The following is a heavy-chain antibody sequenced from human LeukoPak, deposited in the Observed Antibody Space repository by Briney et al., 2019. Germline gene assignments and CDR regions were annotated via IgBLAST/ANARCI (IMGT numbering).Heavy chain of an antibody. V-gene: IGHV4-4*07. CDR3: ARGVAHRRFDY. J-gene: IGHJ4*02. CDR2: MHTSGST. CDR1: GGSIISYY. Sequence: SSETLSLTCTVSGGSIISYYWKWIRQPAGRGLEWIGRMHTSGSTNYNPSLKSRVTMSVDTSKNQLSLKLTSVTAADTAVYYGARGVAHRRFDYWGQGTLVTVSS. D-gene: IGHD6-6*01.